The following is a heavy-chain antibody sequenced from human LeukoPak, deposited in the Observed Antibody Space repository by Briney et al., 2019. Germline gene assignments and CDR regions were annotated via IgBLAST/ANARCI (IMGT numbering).Heavy chain of an antibody. J-gene: IGHJ4*02. Sequence: ASVKVSCKATGGTFSSYAISWVRQAPGQGLEWMGGIIPIFGTANYAQKFQGRVTITADESTSTAYMELSSLRSEDTAVYYCARVPRYYYDSSGSHDYWGQGTLVTVSS. D-gene: IGHD3-22*01. CDR2: IIPIFGTA. CDR1: GGTFSSYA. CDR3: ARVPRYYYDSSGSHDY. V-gene: IGHV1-69*13.